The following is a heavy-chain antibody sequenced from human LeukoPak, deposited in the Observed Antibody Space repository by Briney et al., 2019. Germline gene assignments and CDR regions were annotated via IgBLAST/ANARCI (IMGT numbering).Heavy chain of an antibody. D-gene: IGHD1-26*01. Sequence: SVKVSCKASGGTFSSYAISWVRQAPGQGLEWMGGIIPIFGTANYAQKLQGRVTMTTDTSTSTSYMELRSLRSDDTAVYHCARVLVGADHRTDYWGQGTLVTVSS. V-gene: IGHV1-69*05. CDR1: GGTFSSYA. CDR2: IIPIFGTA. J-gene: IGHJ4*02. CDR3: ARVLVGADHRTDY.